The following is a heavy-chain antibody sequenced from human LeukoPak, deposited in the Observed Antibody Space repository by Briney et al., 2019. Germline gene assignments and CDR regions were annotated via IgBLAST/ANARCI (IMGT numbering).Heavy chain of an antibody. V-gene: IGHV3-66*01. CDR3: AREGNDSSGYYYYGMDV. CDR1: GFTVSSNY. Sequence: GRSLRLSCAASGFTVSSNYMSWVRQAPGKGLEWVSVIYSGGSTYYADSVKGRFTISRDNSKNTLYLQMNSLRAEDTAVYYCAREGNDSSGYYYYGMDVWGQGTTVTVSS. D-gene: IGHD3-22*01. CDR2: IYSGGST. J-gene: IGHJ6*02.